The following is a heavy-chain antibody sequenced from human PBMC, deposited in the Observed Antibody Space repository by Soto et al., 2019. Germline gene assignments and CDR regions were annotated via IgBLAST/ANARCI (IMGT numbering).Heavy chain of an antibody. CDR2: IYYSGST. V-gene: IGHV4-59*01. Sequence: SETLSLTCTVSGGSISSYYWSWIRQPPGKGLEWIGYIYYSGSTNYNPSLKSRVTISVDTSKNQFSLKLSSVTAADTAVYYCARGNPYYDILTGYYNLYFDYWGQRTPVTVSS. CDR3: ARGNPYYDILTGYYNLYFDY. J-gene: IGHJ4*02. CDR1: GGSISSYY. D-gene: IGHD3-9*01.